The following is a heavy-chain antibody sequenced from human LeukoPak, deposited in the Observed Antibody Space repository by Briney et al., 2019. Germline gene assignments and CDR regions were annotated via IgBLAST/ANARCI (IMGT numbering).Heavy chain of an antibody. CDR3: ASLDYGNYADAFDI. CDR1: LYTFTGYY. V-gene: IGHV1-2*02. J-gene: IGHJ3*02. CDR2: INPNSGGK. D-gene: IGHD4-11*01. Sequence: ASVKVSCKASLYTFTGYYMHWVRPAPGQGLEWMGWINPNSGGKNYAQKFQGRVTMTRDTSISTAYMELSRLRSDDTAVYYCASLDYGNYADAFDIWGQGTMVTVSS.